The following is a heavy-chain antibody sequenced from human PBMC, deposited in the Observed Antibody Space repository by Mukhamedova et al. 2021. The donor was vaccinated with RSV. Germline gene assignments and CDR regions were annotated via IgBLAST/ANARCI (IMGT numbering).Heavy chain of an antibody. Sequence: TWAVSGSSVTSSYWSYIRQAPGKGLEWIGYINFRGGTHYNPSLKSRVTISVDSSKNQFFLTLTSVTAADTAVYYCARGEVEGYNHYY. J-gene: IGHJ6*01. V-gene: IGHV4-59*02. CDR3: ARGEVEGYNHYY. CDR2: INFRGGT. D-gene: IGHD3-10*01. CDR1: GSSVTSSY.